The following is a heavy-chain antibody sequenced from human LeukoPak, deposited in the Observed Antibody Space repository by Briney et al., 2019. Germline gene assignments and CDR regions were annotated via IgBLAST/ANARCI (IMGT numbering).Heavy chain of an antibody. V-gene: IGHV4-31*03. J-gene: IGHJ5*02. D-gene: IGHD3-22*01. CDR2: IYYSEST. CDR3: ARAINSSGYYYARKVYNWFDP. Sequence: SETLSLTCTVSGGSISSGGYYWSWIRQHPGKGLEWIGYIYYSESTYYNPSLKSRVTISVDTSKNQFSLKLSSVTAADTAVYYCARAINSSGYYYARKVYNWFDPWGQGTLVTVSS. CDR1: GGSISSGGYY.